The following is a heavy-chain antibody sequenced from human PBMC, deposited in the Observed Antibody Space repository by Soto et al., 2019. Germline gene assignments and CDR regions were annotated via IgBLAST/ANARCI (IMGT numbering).Heavy chain of an antibody. Sequence: SETLSLTCTVSGGSISSGGYYWSWIRQHPGKGLEWIGYIYYSGSTYYNPSLKSRVTISVDTSKNQFSLKLSSVTAADTAVYYCAREIAWFDVDPWGQGTLVTVSS. CDR1: GGSISSGGYY. D-gene: IGHD3-10*01. J-gene: IGHJ5*02. V-gene: IGHV4-31*03. CDR2: IYYSGST. CDR3: AREIAWFDVDP.